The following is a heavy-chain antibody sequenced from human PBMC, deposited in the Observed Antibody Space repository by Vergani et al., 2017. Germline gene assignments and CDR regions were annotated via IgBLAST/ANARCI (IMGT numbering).Heavy chain of an antibody. CDR1: GYTFTGYY. V-gene: IGHV1-2*02. CDR2: INPNSGGT. J-gene: IGHJ6*03. Sequence: QVQLVQSGAEVKKPGASVKVSCKASGYTFTGYYMHWVRQAPGQGLEWMGWINPNSGGTNYAQKFQGMVTMTTYTSLSTAYMELGRLRSDDTAVYYCARDRYEFYYYYYYMDVWGKGTTVTVSS. CDR3: ARDRYEFYYYYYYMDV. D-gene: IGHD5-12*01.